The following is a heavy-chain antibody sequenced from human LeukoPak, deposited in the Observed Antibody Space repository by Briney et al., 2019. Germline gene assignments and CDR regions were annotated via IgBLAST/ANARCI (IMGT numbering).Heavy chain of an antibody. D-gene: IGHD6-13*01. Sequence: SETLSLTCTVSGGSTSSSSYYWGWIRQPPGKGLEWIGSIYYSGSTYYNPSLKSRVTISVDTSKNQFSLKLSSVTAADTAVYYCARETLGIAAAGTTDYWGQGTLVTVSS. CDR3: ARETLGIAAAGTTDY. J-gene: IGHJ4*02. CDR1: GGSTSSSSYY. V-gene: IGHV4-39*02. CDR2: IYYSGST.